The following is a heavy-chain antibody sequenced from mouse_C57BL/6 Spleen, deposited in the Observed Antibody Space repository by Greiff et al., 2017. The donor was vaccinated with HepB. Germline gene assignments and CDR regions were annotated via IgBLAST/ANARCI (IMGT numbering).Heavy chain of an antibody. V-gene: IGHV1-15*01. CDR2: IDPETGGT. CDR1: GYTFTDYE. CDR3: TRTFLRSVFDY. Sequence: QVQLQQSGAELVRPGASVTLSCKASGYTFTDYEMHWVKQTPVHGLEWIGAIDPETGGTAYNQKFKGKAILTADKSPSTAYMELRSLTSEDSAVYYCTRTFLRSVFDYWGQGTTLTVSS. J-gene: IGHJ2*01. D-gene: IGHD1-1*01.